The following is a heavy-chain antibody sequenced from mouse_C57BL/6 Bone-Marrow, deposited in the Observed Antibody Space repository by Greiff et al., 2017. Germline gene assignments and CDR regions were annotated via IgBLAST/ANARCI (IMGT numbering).Heavy chain of an antibody. CDR1: GFTFTDYY. V-gene: IGHV7-3*01. J-gene: IGHJ4*01. CDR3: ARSLWRMDY. Sequence: EVQVVESGGGLVQPGGSLSLSCAASGFTFTDYYMSWVRQPPGKALEWLGFIRNKANGYTTEYSASVKGRFTISRDNSQSILYLQMNALRAEDSATYYCARSLWRMDYWGQGTSVTVSS. CDR2: IRNKANGYTT. D-gene: IGHD6-1*01.